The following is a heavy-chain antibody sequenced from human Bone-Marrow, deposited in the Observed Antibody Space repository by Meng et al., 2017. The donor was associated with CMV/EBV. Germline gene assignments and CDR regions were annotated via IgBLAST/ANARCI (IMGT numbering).Heavy chain of an antibody. V-gene: IGHV4-34*01. J-gene: IGHJ6*02. CDR2: INDSGST. CDR3: VRHIIVVPGRGYGVDV. Sequence: SETLSLTCAVYGGSFSGYYWSWIRQPPGKGLEWIGINDSGSTYYNSSLKSRVAISVDTSGTQFSLTLSSVTAADTAVYYCVRHIIVVPGRGYGVDVWGQGTTVTVYS. CDR1: GGSFSGYY. D-gene: IGHD2-2*01.